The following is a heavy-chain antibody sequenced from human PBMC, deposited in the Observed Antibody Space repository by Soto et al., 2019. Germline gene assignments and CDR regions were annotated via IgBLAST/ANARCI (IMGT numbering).Heavy chain of an antibody. CDR2: INPNSGST. V-gene: IGHV1-46*01. Sequence: QVQLMQSGAEVKKPGASVRVSCKASGYTFTNYYVHWVRQAPGQGLEWMGFINPNSGSTTYAQKFQGRFTVTTDKSTRTVYMQLSSLRSEDTAVFYCARSAPYDYWGQGTLVTVSS. CDR1: GYTFTNYY. J-gene: IGHJ4*02. CDR3: ARSAPYDY.